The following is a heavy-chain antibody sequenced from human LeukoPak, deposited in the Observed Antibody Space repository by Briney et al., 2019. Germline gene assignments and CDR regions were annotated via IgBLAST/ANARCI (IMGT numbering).Heavy chain of an antibody. CDR3: AKVGEDYDFWSGVH. CDR2: IQYDGSNE. D-gene: IGHD3-3*01. V-gene: IGHV3-30*02. J-gene: IGHJ4*02. Sequence: GGSLRLSCAVSGFTFSNYGMHWVRQAPGKGLEWVACIQYDGSNEYYADSVKGRFTISRDTSKNTLYLQVNSLRAEDTAVYYCAKVGEDYDFWSGVHWGQGTPVTVSS. CDR1: GFTFSNYG.